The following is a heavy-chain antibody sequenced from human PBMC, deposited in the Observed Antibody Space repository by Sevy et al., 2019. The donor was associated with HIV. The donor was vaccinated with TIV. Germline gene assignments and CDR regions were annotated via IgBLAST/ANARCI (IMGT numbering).Heavy chain of an antibody. J-gene: IGHJ3*02. CDR3: ARPRFLEWLSSAAFDI. Sequence: GGSLRLSCTASGFVFSSYAMHWVRQAPGKGLEWVAFIAYDGSNKNYADSVKGRFTFSGDNSKNTLYLQMNSLGAEDTAVYYCARPRFLEWLSSAAFDIWGQGTMVTVSS. CDR1: GFVFSSYA. D-gene: IGHD3-3*01. CDR2: IAYDGSNK. V-gene: IGHV3-30*04.